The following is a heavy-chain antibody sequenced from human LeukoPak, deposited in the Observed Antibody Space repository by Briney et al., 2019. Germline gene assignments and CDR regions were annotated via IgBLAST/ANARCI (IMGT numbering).Heavy chain of an antibody. V-gene: IGHV1-8*01. CDR2: MNPNSGNT. Sequence: ASVKVSCKASGYTFTSYDINWVRQATGQGLEWMGWMNPNSGNTGYAQKFQGRVTMTRNTSISTAYMKLSSLRSEDTAVYYCARGLQWLRPPPGYWGQGTLVTVSS. D-gene: IGHD5-12*01. CDR1: GYTFTSYD. J-gene: IGHJ4*02. CDR3: ARGLQWLRPPPGY.